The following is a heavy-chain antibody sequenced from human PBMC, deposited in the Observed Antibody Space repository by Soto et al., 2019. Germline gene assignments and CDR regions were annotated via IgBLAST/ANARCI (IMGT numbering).Heavy chain of an antibody. D-gene: IGHD6-6*01. CDR2: INAGNGNT. CDR3: ARVGYSSSALSYFDY. Sequence: QVQLVQSGAEVKKPGASVKVSCKASGYTFTSYAMHWVRQAPGQRREWMGWINAGNGNTKYSPKFQGRVTITRDTSASTAYMELSSLRSEDTAVYYCARVGYSSSALSYFDYWGQGTLVTVSS. V-gene: IGHV1-3*01. CDR1: GYTFTSYA. J-gene: IGHJ4*02.